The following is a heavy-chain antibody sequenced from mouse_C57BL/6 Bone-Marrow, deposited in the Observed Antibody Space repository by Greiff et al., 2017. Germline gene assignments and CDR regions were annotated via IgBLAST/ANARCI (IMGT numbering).Heavy chain of an antibody. CDR1: GYTFTSYW. Sequence: QVQLQQPGAELVKPGASVKLSCKASGYTFTSYWMHWVKQRPGQGLEWIGMIHPNSGSTNYHEEFKSKATMTVAKSSSTAYMQLSSLSSEDSAGYYCARRRIYYDYDDAMDYWGQGTSVTVSS. CDR2: IHPNSGST. V-gene: IGHV1-64*01. D-gene: IGHD2-4*01. J-gene: IGHJ4*01. CDR3: ARRRIYYDYDDAMDY.